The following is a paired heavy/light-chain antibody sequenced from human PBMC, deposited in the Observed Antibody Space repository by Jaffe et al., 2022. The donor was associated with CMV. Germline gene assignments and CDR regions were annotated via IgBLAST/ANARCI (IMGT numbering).Heavy chain of an antibody. Sequence: QLQLQESGPGLVKPSETLSLSCTVSGDSISSGSDYWAWIRQPPGKGLEWIGSVYYSGSTFYNPSLKSRVTISADTSKNQFSLRLTSVTAADTAVYYCARHWCTVTSCHFYYYFYGMDVWGQGTTVTVSS. J-gene: IGHJ6*02. CDR1: GDSISSGSDY. CDR3: ARHWCTVTSCHFYYYFYGMDV. CDR2: VYYSGST. V-gene: IGHV4-39*01. D-gene: IGHD2-2*01.
Light chain of an antibody. CDR2: EVS. Sequence: QSALTQPPSASGSPGQSVTISCTGTSSDIGIYNYVSWYQHHPGKAPKLMIYEVSKRPSGIPDRFSGSKSGNTASLTVSGLQAEDEADYYCSSYAGSDNWGVFGGGTKLTVL. V-gene: IGLV2-8*01. CDR1: SSDIGIYNY. CDR3: SSYAGSDNWGV. J-gene: IGLJ3*02.